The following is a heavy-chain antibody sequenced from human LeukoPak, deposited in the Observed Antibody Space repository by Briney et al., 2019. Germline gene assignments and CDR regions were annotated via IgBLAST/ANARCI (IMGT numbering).Heavy chain of an antibody. J-gene: IGHJ4*02. CDR3: ARGYCSGGSCYPIDY. Sequence: SETLSLTCTVSGGSISSGSYYWSWIRQPAGEGLEWIGRIYTRGSTNYNPALKSRVTISVDTSKNQFSLKLSSVTAADKAVYYCARGYCSGGSCYPIDYWGQGTLVTVSS. V-gene: IGHV4-61*02. CDR1: GGSISSGSYY. CDR2: IYTRGST. D-gene: IGHD2-15*01.